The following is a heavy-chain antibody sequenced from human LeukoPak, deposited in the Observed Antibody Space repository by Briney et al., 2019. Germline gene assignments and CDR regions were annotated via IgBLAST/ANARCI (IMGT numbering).Heavy chain of an antibody. V-gene: IGHV4-34*01. Sequence: KPSETLSLTCAVYGGSFSGYYWSWIRQPPGKGLEWIGEINHSGSTNYNPSLKSRVTISVDTSKNQFSLKLSSVTAADTAVYHCARGGGYGGIDWYFDLWGRGTLVTVSS. CDR3: ARGGGYGGIDWYFDL. J-gene: IGHJ2*01. CDR2: INHSGST. CDR1: GGSFSGYY. D-gene: IGHD4-23*01.